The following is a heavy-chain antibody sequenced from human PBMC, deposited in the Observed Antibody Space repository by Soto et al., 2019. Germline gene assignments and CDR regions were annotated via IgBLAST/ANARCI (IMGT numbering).Heavy chain of an antibody. Sequence: EVQLLESGGGLVQPGGSLRLSCAASGFTFSNYAMSWVRQAAGKGLEWVSAISGGGTSTYYSDSVKGRFSISRDNSKNTLYLQMNTLRAEDTAVYYCAKALSQFFPFDYWGQGTLVTVSS. V-gene: IGHV3-23*01. CDR3: AKALSQFFPFDY. CDR2: ISGGGTST. CDR1: GFTFSNYA. J-gene: IGHJ4*02. D-gene: IGHD3-3*01.